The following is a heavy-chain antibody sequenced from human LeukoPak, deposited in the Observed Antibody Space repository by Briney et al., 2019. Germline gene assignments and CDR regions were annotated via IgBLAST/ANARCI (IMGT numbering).Heavy chain of an antibody. D-gene: IGHD2-21*01. J-gene: IGHJ4*02. Sequence: SVKVSCKASGGTFSSYAISWVRQAPGQGLEWMGRIIPILGIANYAQKFQGRVTITADKSTSTAYMELSSLRSEDTAVYYCARDDADVFAIFDYWGQGTLVTVSS. CDR2: IIPILGIA. CDR1: GGTFSSYA. CDR3: ARDDADVFAIFDY. V-gene: IGHV1-69*04.